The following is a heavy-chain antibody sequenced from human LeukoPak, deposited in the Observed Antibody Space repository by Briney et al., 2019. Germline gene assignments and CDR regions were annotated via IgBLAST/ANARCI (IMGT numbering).Heavy chain of an antibody. CDR1: SGSISSGGYY. Sequence: SQTLSHTCTVSSGSISSGGYYWNWIRQHPGKGLEWIGYIYYSGSTFYNPSLKGRVTMSVDTSKNQFSLKLSSVTAADTAVYYCARAPKGITTVRHYYYYYMDVWGKGTTVTVSS. CDR2: IYYSGST. J-gene: IGHJ6*03. D-gene: IGHD3-22*01. CDR3: ARAPKGITTVRHYYYYYMDV. V-gene: IGHV4-31*03.